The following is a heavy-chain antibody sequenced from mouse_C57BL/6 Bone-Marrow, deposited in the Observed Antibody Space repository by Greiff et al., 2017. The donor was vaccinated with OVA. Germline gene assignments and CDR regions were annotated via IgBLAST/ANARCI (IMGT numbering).Heavy chain of an antibody. D-gene: IGHD1-1*01. V-gene: IGHV1-76*01. CDR3: ARPFYGSSYDWYFDV. CDR2: IYPGSGNT. CDR1: GYTFTDYY. J-gene: IGHJ1*03. Sequence: QVQLQQSGAELVRPGASVKLSCKASGYTFTDYYINWVKQRPGQGLEWIARIYPGSGNTYYNEKFKGKATLTAEKSSSTAYMQLSSLTSEDSAVYFCARPFYGSSYDWYFDVWGTGTTVTVSS.